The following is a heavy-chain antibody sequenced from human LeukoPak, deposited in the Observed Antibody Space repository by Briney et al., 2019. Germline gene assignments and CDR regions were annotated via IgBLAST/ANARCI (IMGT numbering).Heavy chain of an antibody. V-gene: IGHV4-34*01. CDR3: ARGRLTMVRGPNWFDP. CDR2: INHSGST. Sequence: PSETLSLTCAVYGGSFSGYYWSWIRQPPGKGLEWIGEINHSGSTNYNPSLKSRVTISVDTSKNQFSLKLSVVTAADTAVYYCARGRLTMVRGPNWFDPWGQGTLVTVSS. CDR1: GGSFSGYY. D-gene: IGHD3-10*01. J-gene: IGHJ5*02.